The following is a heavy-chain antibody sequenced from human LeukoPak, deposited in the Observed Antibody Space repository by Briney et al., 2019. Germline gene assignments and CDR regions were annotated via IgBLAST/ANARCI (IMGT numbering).Heavy chain of an antibody. CDR3: ARDGIAAAGTENFDY. CDR2: ISGSGDNT. D-gene: IGHD6-13*01. J-gene: IGHJ4*02. V-gene: IGHV3-23*01. Sequence: GGSLRLSCAASGFTFSSYAMSWVRQAPGKGLEWVSTISGSGDNTYYADSVKGQFTISRDNSKNTLYLRVNSLRAEDTAVYYCARDGIAAAGTENFDYWGQGTLVTVSS. CDR1: GFTFSSYA.